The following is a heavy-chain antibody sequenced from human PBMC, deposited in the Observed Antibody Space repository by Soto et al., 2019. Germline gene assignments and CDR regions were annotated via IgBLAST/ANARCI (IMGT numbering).Heavy chain of an antibody. CDR2: IYYSGST. CDR3: ARGVDYDILTGYSSGAFDI. V-gene: IGHV4-31*03. CDR1: GGSISSGGYY. J-gene: IGHJ3*02. Sequence: SETLSLTCTVSGGSISSGGYYWSWVRQHPGKGLEWIGYIYYSGSTYYNPSLKSRVTISVDTSKNQFSLKLSSVTAADTAVYYCARGVDYDILTGYSSGAFDIWGQGTMVTVSS. D-gene: IGHD3-9*01.